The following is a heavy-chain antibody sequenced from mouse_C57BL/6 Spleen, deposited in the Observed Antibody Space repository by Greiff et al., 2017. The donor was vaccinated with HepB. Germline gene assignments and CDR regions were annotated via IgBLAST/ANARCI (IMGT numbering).Heavy chain of an antibody. CDR3: ARQGAYYSNSFDY. D-gene: IGHD2-5*01. V-gene: IGHV1-63*01. CDR1: GYTFTNYW. J-gene: IGHJ2*01. CDR2: IYPGGGYT. Sequence: QVQLKQSGAELVRPGTSVKMSCKASGYTFTNYWIGWAKQRPGHGLEWIGDIYPGGGYTNYNEKFKGKATLTADKSSSTAYMQFSSLTSEDSAIYYCARQGAYYSNSFDYWGQGTTLTVSS.